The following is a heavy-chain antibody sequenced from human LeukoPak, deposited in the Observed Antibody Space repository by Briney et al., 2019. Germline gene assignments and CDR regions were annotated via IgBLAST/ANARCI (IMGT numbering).Heavy chain of an antibody. CDR2: ISGSGFVI. CDR1: GFTFSSFA. CDR3: VKDYLVRGVIIPN. Sequence: GGSLRLSCEASGFTFSSFAMSWVRQSPGKGLEWVSAISGSGFVIWYTDSVRGRFTVSRDNSKNTLFLQMNSLRAEDAAVYYCVKDYLVRGVIIPNWGQGTLITVSS. V-gene: IGHV3-23*01. D-gene: IGHD3-10*01. J-gene: IGHJ4*02.